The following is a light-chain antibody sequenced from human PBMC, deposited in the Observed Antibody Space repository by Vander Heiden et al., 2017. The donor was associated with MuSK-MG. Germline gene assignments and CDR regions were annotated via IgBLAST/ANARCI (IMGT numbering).Light chain of an antibody. CDR1: SSDVGGYNS. CDR2: AVR. J-gene: IGLJ1*01. Sequence: QSALTQPASVSGSPGQSITISCTGTSSDVGGYNSVSWYKQHQGKAPKRMMYAVRNRPSGVSNRVSGSKSGNTASLTISGLQAEDEADDYCSSYTSSSTLVFGTGTKVTVL. CDR3: SSYTSSSTLV. V-gene: IGLV2-14*01.